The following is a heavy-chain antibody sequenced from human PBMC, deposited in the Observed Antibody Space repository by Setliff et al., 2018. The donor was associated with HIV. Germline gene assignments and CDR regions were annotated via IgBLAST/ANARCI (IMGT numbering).Heavy chain of an antibody. CDR1: TFLLTSGGTG. V-gene: IGHV2-5*02. CDR2: IFGDDDK. D-gene: IGHD3-16*01. J-gene: IGHJ4*02. Sequence: SGPTLVNPTETLTLTCTLSTFLLTSGGTGVGWIRQPPGKALEWLALIFGDDDKLYNPSLKTRLTVTKDTSKNQVVLTMTNMDPVDTATYFCAHRLHIWDFFDYWGPGTVVTVSS. CDR3: AHRLHIWDFFDY.